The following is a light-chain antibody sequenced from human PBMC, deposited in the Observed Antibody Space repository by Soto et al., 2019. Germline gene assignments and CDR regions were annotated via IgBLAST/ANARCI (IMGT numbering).Light chain of an antibody. CDR1: QSISSY. Sequence: EISMTQSPSTLPVSPGERATLSCRASQSISSYLAWYQQKPGQAPRLLIYAAATRATDIPARFSGGGSGTEFSLTINSLHYEDVAVYYCHQVNDWPRGTFGQGTKVDIK. V-gene: IGKV3-15*01. J-gene: IGKJ1*01. CDR3: HQVNDWPRGT. CDR2: AAA.